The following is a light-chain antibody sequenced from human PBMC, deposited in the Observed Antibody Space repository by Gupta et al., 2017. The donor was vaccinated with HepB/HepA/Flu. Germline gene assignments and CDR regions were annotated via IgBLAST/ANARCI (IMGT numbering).Light chain of an antibody. Sequence: QSVLPQPPSASGTPGPRVTIPCSGSYSNIGSNTVNWYQHLPGTAPKLLIYNHDQRPSGVPDRFSGSRSGTSGSLAISGLQSEDEADYYCAVWDDSLNGPVFGGGTKLTVL. CDR2: NHD. J-gene: IGLJ3*02. CDR1: YSNIGSNT. V-gene: IGLV1-44*01. CDR3: AVWDDSLNGPV.